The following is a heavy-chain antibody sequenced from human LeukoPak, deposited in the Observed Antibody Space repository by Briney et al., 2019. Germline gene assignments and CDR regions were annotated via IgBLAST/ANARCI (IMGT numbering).Heavy chain of an antibody. V-gene: IGHV3-48*02. Sequence: GGPLKLSCVASGFTFSDYSMNWVRQAPGKGLQWVAYIRSSGRPIYYADSVKGRFTISRDNAKYSLYLQMNSLRDEDTAVYYCVRDPDAIDFWGQGTPVTVSS. CDR2: IRSSGRPI. CDR3: VRDPDAIDF. J-gene: IGHJ4*02. CDR1: GFTFSDYS.